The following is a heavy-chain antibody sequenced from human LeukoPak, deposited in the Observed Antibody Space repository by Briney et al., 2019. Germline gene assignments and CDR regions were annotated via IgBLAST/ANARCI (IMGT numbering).Heavy chain of an antibody. D-gene: IGHD3-3*01. J-gene: IGHJ5*02. CDR3: ARRATYYDFWSGYTNWFDP. CDR2: IYYSGST. Sequence: SETLSLTCTVSGGSISSGGYYWSWIRQHPGKGLEWIGYIYYSGSTYYNPSLKSRVTISVDTSKNQFSLKLSSVTAADTAVYYCARRATYYDFWSGYTNWFDPWGQGTLVTVSS. CDR1: GGSISSGGYY. V-gene: IGHV4-31*03.